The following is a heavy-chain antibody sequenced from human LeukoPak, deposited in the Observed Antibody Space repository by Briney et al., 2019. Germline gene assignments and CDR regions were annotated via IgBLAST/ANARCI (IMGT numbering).Heavy chain of an antibody. CDR2: INPNSGGT. J-gene: IGHJ5*02. V-gene: IGHV1-2*02. CDR3: AADRAVGDSTIWFDP. Sequence: ASVKVSCKASGYTFTGYYMHWVRQAPGQGLEWMGWINPNSGGTNYAQKFQGRVTMTRDMSTSTAYMELSSLRSEDTAVYYCAADRAVGDSTIWFDPWGQGTLVTVSS. CDR1: GYTFTGYY. D-gene: IGHD1-26*01.